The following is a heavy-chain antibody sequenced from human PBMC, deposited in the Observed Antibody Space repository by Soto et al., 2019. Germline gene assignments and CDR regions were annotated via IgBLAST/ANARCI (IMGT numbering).Heavy chain of an antibody. Sequence: QVQLVQSGAEVKKPGSSVKVSCKASGGTFSRYSITWVRQAPGHGLEWIGRIIPIFGIASYAQKFQRRVTITADESTSTAYQELSRVRSDETAVYYCAREDRDRETGLVPAAIDGMDVWGQGSTVTVSS. D-gene: IGHD2-2*01. CDR1: GGTFSRYS. J-gene: IGHJ6*02. CDR3: AREDRDRETGLVPAAIDGMDV. V-gene: IGHV1-69*08. CDR2: IIPIFGIA.